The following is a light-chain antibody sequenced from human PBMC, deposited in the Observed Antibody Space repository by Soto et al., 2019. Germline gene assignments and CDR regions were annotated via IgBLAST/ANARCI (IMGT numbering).Light chain of an antibody. CDR1: QSISNK. Sequence: EMVVTQSPATLSVSPGERATLSCRASQSISNKLAWYQQRPGQAPRLLIYGASTRASGIPARFSGSGSGTAFTRTISSLPSEDFSVYYCQQYNNWPPYTFGQGTKLEIK. CDR3: QQYNNWPPYT. J-gene: IGKJ2*01. CDR2: GAS. V-gene: IGKV3-15*01.